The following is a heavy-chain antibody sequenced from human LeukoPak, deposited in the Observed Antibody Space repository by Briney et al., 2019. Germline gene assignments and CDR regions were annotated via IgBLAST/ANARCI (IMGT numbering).Heavy chain of an antibody. CDR1: GFTFSSYA. CDR3: AKGAAAAGERLYYYYGMDV. J-gene: IGHJ6*04. V-gene: IGHV3-23*01. Sequence: PGGSLRLSCAASGFTFSSYAMSWVRQAPGKGLEWVSAISGSGGSTYYADSVKGRFTISRDNSKNTLYLQMTSLRAEDTAVYYCAKGAAAAGERLYYYYGMDVWGKGTTVTVSS. CDR2: ISGSGGST. D-gene: IGHD6-13*01.